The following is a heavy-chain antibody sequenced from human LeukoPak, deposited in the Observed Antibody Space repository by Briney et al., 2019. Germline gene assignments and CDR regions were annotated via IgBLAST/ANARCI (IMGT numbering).Heavy chain of an antibody. J-gene: IGHJ3*02. Sequence: PSETLSLTCTVSGGPFSSGSFYWGWVRQPPGRGLEWIGTIYYTGTAYYSPSLKSRLSISLDTSKIQFSLKLSSVTASDTAIYYCATDTEGGAFDIWGQGTMVTVSS. CDR3: ATDTEGGAFDI. V-gene: IGHV4-39*01. CDR2: IYYTGTA. CDR1: GGPFSSGSFY.